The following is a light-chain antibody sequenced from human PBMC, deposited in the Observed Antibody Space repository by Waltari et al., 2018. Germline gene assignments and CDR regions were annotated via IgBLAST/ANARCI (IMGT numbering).Light chain of an antibody. J-gene: IGKJ2*01. CDR2: KSS. CDR3: QQYATYHT. V-gene: IGKV1-5*03. CDR1: QDIGPY. Sequence: DIQMTQSPSTLSASVGDRVTITCRASQDIGPYLAWYQQKPGKAPNLLIYKSSILESGVPSRFSGSGSGTEFTLTITSLQPDDFATYYCQQYATYHTFGQGTKLE.